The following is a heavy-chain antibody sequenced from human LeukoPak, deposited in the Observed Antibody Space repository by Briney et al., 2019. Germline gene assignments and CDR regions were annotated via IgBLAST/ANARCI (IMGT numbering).Heavy chain of an antibody. CDR2: IYYSGST. V-gene: IGHV4-59*01. CDR1: GGSISSYY. J-gene: IGHJ1*01. Sequence: SETLSLTCTVSGGSISSYYWNWIRQPPGKGREGIGYIYYSGSTNYNPSLKSRVTISVDTSIEQCSLKLSSVAAADTAVYYCAGVPYSRGWYGVGAYWGQGTLVSVSS. D-gene: IGHD6-19*01. CDR3: AGVPYSRGWYGVGAY.